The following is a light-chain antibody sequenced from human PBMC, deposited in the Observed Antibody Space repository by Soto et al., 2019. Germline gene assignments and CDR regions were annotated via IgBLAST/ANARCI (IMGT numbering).Light chain of an antibody. CDR3: SSYAGSNNSYV. CDR2: EGS. J-gene: IGLJ1*01. CDR1: SSDVGSYNL. Sequence: QSALTQPASVSGSPGQSITISCTGTSSDVGSYNLVSWYQQHPGKAPKLMIYEGSKRPSGVSNRFSGSKSGNTASLKISGLKADDEADYYCSSYAGSNNSYVFGT. V-gene: IGLV2-14*02.